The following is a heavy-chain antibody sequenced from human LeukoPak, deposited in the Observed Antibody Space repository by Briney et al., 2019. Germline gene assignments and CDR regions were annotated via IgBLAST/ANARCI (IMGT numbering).Heavy chain of an antibody. CDR3: ARGYCRGTSCNRYTFDM. Sequence: SETLSLTCTVSDGSISSYYWSWIRQSPGKGLEWIGYIYYSGSTNYNPSPKSRVTISVDTSKNQFSLKLSSVTAADTAVYYCARGYCRGTSCNRYTFDMWGQGTMVTVSS. J-gene: IGHJ3*02. CDR2: IYYSGST. CDR1: DGSISSYY. D-gene: IGHD2-2*01. V-gene: IGHV4-59*01.